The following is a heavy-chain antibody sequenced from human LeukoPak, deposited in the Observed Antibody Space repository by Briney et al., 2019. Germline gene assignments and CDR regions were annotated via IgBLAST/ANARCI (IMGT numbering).Heavy chain of an antibody. CDR3: ARDAGSGSYYIDY. D-gene: IGHD3-10*01. CDR1: GFTFIRNS. J-gene: IGHJ4*02. CDR2: ISSSSTYI. Sequence: GGSLRLSCAASGFTFIRNSMNWVRKAPGKGLEWVSSISSSSTYIYYADSVKGRFTISRDNAKNSLYLQMNSLRADDTALYYCARDAGSGSYYIDYWGRGTLVTVSS. V-gene: IGHV3-21*01.